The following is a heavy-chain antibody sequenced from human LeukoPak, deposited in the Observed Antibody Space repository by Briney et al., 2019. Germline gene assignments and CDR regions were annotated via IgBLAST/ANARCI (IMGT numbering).Heavy chain of an antibody. V-gene: IGHV3-7*01. J-gene: IGHJ6*02. D-gene: IGHD6-6*01. CDR2: IKQDGSEK. Sequence: GGSLRPSCTDSGFTFRNCWVTWVRQAPGKGLEWVASIKQDGSEKFYVDSVKGRFTISRDNAKNLLSLQMNSLRAEDTAVYYCARSMTGYYYYAMDVWGQGTTVTVSS. CDR3: ARSMTGYYYYAMDV. CDR1: GFTFRNCW.